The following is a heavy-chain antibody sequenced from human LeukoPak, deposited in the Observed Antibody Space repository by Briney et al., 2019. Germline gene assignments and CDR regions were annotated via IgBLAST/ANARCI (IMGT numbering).Heavy chain of an antibody. V-gene: IGHV3-7*03. CDR1: GFTFSRSW. J-gene: IGHJ4*02. D-gene: IGHD3-16*01. CDR2: IKEDGSEK. Sequence: GGSLRLSCAASGFTFSRSWMSWVRQAPGKGLEWVANIKEDGSEKYYVDSVKGRFTISRDNAKNSLSLQMSSLRAEDTAVYYCAKDRLRFSYWGQGTLVTVSS. CDR3: AKDRLRFSY.